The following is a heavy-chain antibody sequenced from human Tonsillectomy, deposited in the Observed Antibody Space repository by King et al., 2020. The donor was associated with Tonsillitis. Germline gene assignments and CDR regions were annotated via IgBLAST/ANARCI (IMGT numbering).Heavy chain of an antibody. CDR2: ISSSGSTI. D-gene: IGHD4-17*01. CDR3: AGERIYGDYMDY. V-gene: IGHV3-48*03. J-gene: IGHJ4*02. CDR1: GFTFSSYE. Sequence: EVQLVESGGGWVQPGGSLRLSCAASGFTFSSYEINWVRQAPGKGLEWVSYISSSGSTIYYADSVKGRFTISRDNAKNSVYLQMNSLRAEDTAVYYCAGERIYGDYMDYWGQGTLVTVSS.